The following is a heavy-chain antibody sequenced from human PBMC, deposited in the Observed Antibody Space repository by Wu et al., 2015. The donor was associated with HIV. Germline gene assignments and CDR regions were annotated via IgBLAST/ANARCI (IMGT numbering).Heavy chain of an antibody. Sequence: QVQLVQSGAEVKKPGASVKVSCKASGYIFDTSGVSWVRQAPGQGLEWMGWISAYSGSVIPAQNFQGRVTMTTETSTNTAYMELRSLRIDDTAIYYCARESHTTSYRPAGHLVDWGQGTLITVSS. V-gene: IGHV1-18*01. J-gene: IGHJ4*02. CDR3: ARESHTTSYRPAGHLVD. CDR1: GYIFDTSG. CDR2: ISAYSGSV. D-gene: IGHD3-16*02.